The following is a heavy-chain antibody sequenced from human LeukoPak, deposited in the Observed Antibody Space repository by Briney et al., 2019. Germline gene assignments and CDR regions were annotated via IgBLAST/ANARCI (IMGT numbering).Heavy chain of an antibody. CDR3: ARVNGGNSYDFDY. D-gene: IGHD4-23*01. CDR1: GYTFNVYY. CDR2: INGNTGVT. Sequence: ASVKVSCKASGYTFNVYYMHWVRQAPGQGLEWMGWINGNTGVTHYAQKFQGRVTITRDTSITTAYMELRSLSSDDTAVYYCARVNGGNSYDFDYWGQGTLVTVSS. J-gene: IGHJ4*02. V-gene: IGHV1-2*02.